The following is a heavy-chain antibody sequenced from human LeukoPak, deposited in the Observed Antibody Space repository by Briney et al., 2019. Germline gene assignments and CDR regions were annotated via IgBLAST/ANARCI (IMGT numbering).Heavy chain of an antibody. J-gene: IGHJ3*02. CDR2: INPNSGGT. Sequence: ASVTVSCKPSGYTFTAYYMHWVRQAPGHGLEWMGCINPNSGGTNYAQKYQGTVTMTRATSISTAYMELSRLRSDDTAVYYCARDYYDSSGFGAFDIWGQGTMVTVSS. V-gene: IGHV1-2*02. D-gene: IGHD3-22*01. CDR1: GYTFTAYY. CDR3: ARDYYDSSGFGAFDI.